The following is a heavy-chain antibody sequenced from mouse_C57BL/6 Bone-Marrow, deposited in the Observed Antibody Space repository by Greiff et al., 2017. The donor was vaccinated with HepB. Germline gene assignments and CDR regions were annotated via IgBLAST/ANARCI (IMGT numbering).Heavy chain of an antibody. V-gene: IGHV1-64*01. J-gene: IGHJ3*01. D-gene: IGHD2-5*01. CDR3: ASGYSNYLAY. CDR1: GYTFTSYW. CDR2: IHPNSGST. Sequence: QVQLKQPGAELVKPGASVKLSCKASGYTFTSYWMHWVKQRPGQGLEWIGMIHPNSGSTNYNEKFKSKATLTVDKSSSTAYMQLSSLTSEDSAVYYCASGYSNYLAYWGQGTLVTVSA.